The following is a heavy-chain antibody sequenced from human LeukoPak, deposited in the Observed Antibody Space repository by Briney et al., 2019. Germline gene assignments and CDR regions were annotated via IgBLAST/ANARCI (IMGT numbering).Heavy chain of an antibody. V-gene: IGHV1-2*04. CDR2: INPNSRGT. CDR1: GYTFTNYD. CDR3: ARDDYTYGMDV. J-gene: IGHJ6*02. Sequence: GASVKVSCKASGYTFTNYDINWVRQATGQGLERVGWINPNSRGTKYAQKFQGWVTMTMDTSISTAYLELNSLKSNDTAVYYCARDDYTYGMDVWGQGTTVTVSS.